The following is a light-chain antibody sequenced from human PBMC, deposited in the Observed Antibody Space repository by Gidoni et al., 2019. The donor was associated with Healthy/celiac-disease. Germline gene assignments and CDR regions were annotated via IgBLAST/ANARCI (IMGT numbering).Light chain of an antibody. CDR2: EVS. CDR1: SSDVGGYNY. V-gene: IGLV2-14*01. J-gene: IGLJ7*01. CDR3: SSYTSSSTAV. Sequence: QSALTQPASVSGSPGQSITISCTGTSSDVGGYNYVSWYQQHPGKAPKLMIFEVSNRPSGVFNRFSGSKSGNTASLTISGLQAEDEADYYCSSYTSSSTAVFGGGTQLTV.